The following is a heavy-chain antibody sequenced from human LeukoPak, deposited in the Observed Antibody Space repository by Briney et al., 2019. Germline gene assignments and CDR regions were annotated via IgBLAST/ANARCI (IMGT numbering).Heavy chain of an antibody. J-gene: IGHJ3*02. CDR3: ASNSYGSVLVSAFDI. V-gene: IGHV1-69*02. D-gene: IGHD5-18*01. CDR1: GYTFTGYY. CDR2: IIPILGIA. Sequence: ASVKVSCKASGYTFTGYYMHWVRQAPGQGLEWMGRIIPILGIANYAQKFQGRVTITADKSTSTAYMELSSLRSEDTAVYYCASNSYGSVLVSAFDIWGQGTMVTVSS.